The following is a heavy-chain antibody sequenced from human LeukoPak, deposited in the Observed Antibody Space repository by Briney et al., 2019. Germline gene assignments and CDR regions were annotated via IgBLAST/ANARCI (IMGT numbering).Heavy chain of an antibody. J-gene: IGHJ4*02. Sequence: GGSLRLSCAASGFIFDEYSMHWVRHAPGKGLEWVSLITWNGGGTSYADSVKGRFTISRDNKKSSLFLQMHSLRTEDTAFYFCVKDGLQYCTSTSCYEFQSWGQGTLVTVSS. CDR3: VKDGLQYCTSTSCYEFQS. CDR2: ITWNGGGT. V-gene: IGHV3-43*01. CDR1: GFIFDEYS. D-gene: IGHD2-2*01.